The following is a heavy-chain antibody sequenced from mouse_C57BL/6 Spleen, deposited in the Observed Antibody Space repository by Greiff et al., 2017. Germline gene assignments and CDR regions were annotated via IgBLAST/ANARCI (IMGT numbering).Heavy chain of an antibody. CDR3: ARGWLSHYYAMDY. Sequence: QVQLQQSGAELVKPGASVKISCKASGYAFSSYWMNWVKQRPGKGLEWIGQFYPGDGDTNYNGKFKGKATLTADKYSSTASMQLSSLTSEDSAVYFCARGWLSHYYAMDYWGQGTSVTVPS. CDR1: GYAFSSYW. CDR2: FYPGDGDT. D-gene: IGHD1-1*02. J-gene: IGHJ4*01. V-gene: IGHV1-80*01.